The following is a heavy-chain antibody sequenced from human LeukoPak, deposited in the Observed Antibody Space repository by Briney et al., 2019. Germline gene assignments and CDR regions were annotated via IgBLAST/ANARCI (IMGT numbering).Heavy chain of an antibody. CDR1: GYSIRSGYY. J-gene: IGHJ4*02. CDR2: VSPPGGGT. V-gene: IGHV3-23*01. D-gene: IGHD7-27*01. Sequence: PSETLSLTCTVSGYSIRSGYYWGWIRQPPGKGLEWLSGVSPPGGGTYYADSVKGRFTISRDDSKNTLSLQMNSLRVEDTAVYHCARDLAWGAFDYWGQGTLVTVSS. CDR3: ARDLAWGAFDY.